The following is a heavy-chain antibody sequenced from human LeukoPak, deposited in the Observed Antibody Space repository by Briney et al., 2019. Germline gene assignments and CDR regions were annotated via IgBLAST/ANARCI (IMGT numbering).Heavy chain of an antibody. D-gene: IGHD3-10*01. CDR3: ARKSASGNYPLDY. CDR1: GLNVSSNY. CDR2: IYSGVST. V-gene: IGHV3-53*01. Sequence: GGSLRLSCAASGLNVSSNYMSWVRQAPGKGLEWVSVIYSGVSTNYADSVKGRVTISRDNAKNTVLLQMSSLRAEDTALYYCARKSASGNYPLDYWGQGTLVTVSS. J-gene: IGHJ4*02.